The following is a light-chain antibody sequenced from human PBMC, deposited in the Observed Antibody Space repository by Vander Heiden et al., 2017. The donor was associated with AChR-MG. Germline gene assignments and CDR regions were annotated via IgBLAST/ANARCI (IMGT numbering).Light chain of an antibody. Sequence: ELVFTQSPGTLSLSPGESATLSCRASQSVSVSYLVWYQQKPGQAPRLLIYGASSRATGIPDRFSGGGSGTDFTLTISRLEPEDFAVYYCQQYGSSPYTFGQGTKLEIK. V-gene: IGKV3-20*01. CDR1: QSVSVSY. J-gene: IGKJ2*01. CDR3: QQYGSSPYT. CDR2: GAS.